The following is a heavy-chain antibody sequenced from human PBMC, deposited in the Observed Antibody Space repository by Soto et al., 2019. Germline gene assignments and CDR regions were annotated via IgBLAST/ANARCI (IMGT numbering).Heavy chain of an antibody. CDR1: GFTFTSSA. CDR3: AADGSFWSGYYRFDY. V-gene: IGHV1-58*01. CDR2: IVVGSGNT. D-gene: IGHD3-3*01. Sequence: ASVKVSWKASGFTFTSSAVQWVRQARGQRLEWIGWIVVGSGNTNYAQKFQERVTITRDMSTSTTHMELSSLRSEDTAVYYCAADGSFWSGYYRFDYWAQGTLVTVSS. J-gene: IGHJ4*02.